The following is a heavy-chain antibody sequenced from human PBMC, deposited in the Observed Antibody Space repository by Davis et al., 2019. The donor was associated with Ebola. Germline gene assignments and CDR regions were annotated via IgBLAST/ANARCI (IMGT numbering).Heavy chain of an antibody. D-gene: IGHD6-13*01. V-gene: IGHV4-39*01. J-gene: IGHJ4*02. Sequence: SETLSLTCTVSGGSISSYYWGWIRQPPGKGLEWIGSIYYSGSTYYNPSLKSRVTISVDTSKNQFSLKLSSVTAADTAVYYCASIAGFDYWGQGTLVTVSS. CDR2: IYYSGST. CDR3: ASIAGFDY. CDR1: GGSISSYY.